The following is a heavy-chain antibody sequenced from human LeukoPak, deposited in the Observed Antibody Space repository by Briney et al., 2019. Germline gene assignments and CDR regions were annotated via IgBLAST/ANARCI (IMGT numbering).Heavy chain of an antibody. CDR1: GDSINNYY. Sequence: SETLSLTCTVSGDSINNYYWSWIRQPPGKGLEWIGNINYSGSTNSNPSLKSRATISVDMSRKHFFLDLSSVTAADTAVYYCARAVLYSGTSDQYTGGWYYFDFWGQGTLVTVSS. CDR3: ARAVLYSGTSDQYTGGWYYFDF. D-gene: IGHD3-10*01. J-gene: IGHJ4*02. V-gene: IGHV4-59*01. CDR2: INYSGST.